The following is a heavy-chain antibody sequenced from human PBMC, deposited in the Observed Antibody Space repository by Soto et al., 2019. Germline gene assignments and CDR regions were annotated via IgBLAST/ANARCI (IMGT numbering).Heavy chain of an antibody. V-gene: IGHV1-69*12. J-gene: IGHJ5*02. CDR1: GGTFSSYA. CDR2: IIPIFGTA. Sequence: QVQLVQSGAEVKKPGSSVKVSCKASGGTFSSYAISWVRQAPGQGLEWMGGIIPIFGTANYAQKFQGRVTITVEESTRPAAVERGSRGSGEAAVYYCARGGGPYGDYGVGPWGQGTLVTVSS. D-gene: IGHD4-17*01. CDR3: ARGGGPYGDYGVGP.